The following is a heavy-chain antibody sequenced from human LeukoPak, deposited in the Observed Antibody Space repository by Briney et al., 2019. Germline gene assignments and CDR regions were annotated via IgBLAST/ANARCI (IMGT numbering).Heavy chain of an antibody. Sequence: GGSLRLSCSASGFMFSNYWMNWVRQAPGKGLEWVAIIRQDGADISYADSVKGRFTISRDNTKNSLYLQMNSLRAEDTAVYYCAREDSPQTYYYDSSGLDYWGQGTLVTVSS. D-gene: IGHD3-22*01. CDR1: GFMFSNYW. V-gene: IGHV3-7*01. CDR2: IRQDGADI. J-gene: IGHJ4*02. CDR3: AREDSPQTYYYDSSGLDY.